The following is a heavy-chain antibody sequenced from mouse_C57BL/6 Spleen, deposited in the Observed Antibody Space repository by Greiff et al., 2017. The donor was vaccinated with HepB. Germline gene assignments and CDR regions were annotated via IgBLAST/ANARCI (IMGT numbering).Heavy chain of an antibody. D-gene: IGHD2-4*01. CDR2: INPNNGGT. J-gene: IGHJ3*01. V-gene: IGHV1-22*01. CDR3: ARGYDYDAWFAY. Sequence: DVQLQESGPELVKPGASVKMSCKASGYTFTDYNMHWVKQSHGKSLEWIGYINPNNGGTSYNQKFKGKATLTVNKSSSTAYMELRSLTSEDSAVYYCARGYDYDAWFAYWGQGTLVTVSA. CDR1: GYTFTDYN.